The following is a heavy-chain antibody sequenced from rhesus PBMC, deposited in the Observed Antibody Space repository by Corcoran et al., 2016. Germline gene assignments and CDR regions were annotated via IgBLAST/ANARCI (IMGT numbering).Heavy chain of an antibody. J-gene: IGHJ4*01. V-gene: IGHV4-165*02. D-gene: IGHD1-44*01. CDR1: VGSISGYC. CDR2: IGGSSGRT. Sequence: QVQLQESGPGLVKPSEPLSLTCAVSVGSISGYCWNWIRQPPGKGLECMWDIGGSSGRTYYNPSRKSRVTISTDTSKNQFSLKLSSVTAADTAVYYCASLRPYSYWGQGVLVTVSS. CDR3: ASLRPYSY.